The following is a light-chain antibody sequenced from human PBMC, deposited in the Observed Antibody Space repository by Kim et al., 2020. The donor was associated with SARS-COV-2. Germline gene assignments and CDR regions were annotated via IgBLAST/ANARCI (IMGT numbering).Light chain of an antibody. V-gene: IGKV3-15*01. J-gene: IGKJ1*01. CDR2: DGS. CDR1: QTIGSS. Sequence: DTVMTQSPGTLSVSPGERATLSCRASQTIGSSLAWYQQKPGQAPRLLIYDGSTRATGLPARFSAWGSGTEFTLTISSLQSEDFAFYYCQQYYSWPRTFGQGTKVDIK. CDR3: QQYYSWPRT.